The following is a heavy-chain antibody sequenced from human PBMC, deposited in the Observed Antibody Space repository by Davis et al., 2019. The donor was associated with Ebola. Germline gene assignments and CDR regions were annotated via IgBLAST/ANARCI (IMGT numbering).Heavy chain of an antibody. Sequence: AASVKVSCKATGYTFTSYYMHWVRQAPGQGLEWMGILNPSGGSTIYAQKFQGRVTMTRDPSTSTVYMELSSLKPEDTAVYYCAREEIVVVVAATKDYYYYGVDGWGKGTTVTVSS. CDR2: LNPSGGST. CDR1: GYTFTSYY. D-gene: IGHD2-15*01. J-gene: IGHJ6*04. V-gene: IGHV1-46*01. CDR3: AREEIVVVVAATKDYYYYGVDG.